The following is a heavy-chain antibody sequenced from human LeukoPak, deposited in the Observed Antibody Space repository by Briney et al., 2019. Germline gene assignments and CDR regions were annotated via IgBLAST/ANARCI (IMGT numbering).Heavy chain of an antibody. CDR3: AKEGFTFGGLTPSRDATYYFDY. V-gene: IGHV3-30*18. J-gene: IGHJ4*02. CDR2: ISYDGSNK. CDR1: GFTFSSYG. Sequence: GGSLRLSCAASGFTFSSYGMHWVRQAPGKGLEWAAVISYDGSNKYYADSVKGRFTISRDNSKNTLYLQMNSLRAEDTAVYYCAKEGFTFGGLTPSRDATYYFDYWGQGTLVTVSS. D-gene: IGHD3-16*01.